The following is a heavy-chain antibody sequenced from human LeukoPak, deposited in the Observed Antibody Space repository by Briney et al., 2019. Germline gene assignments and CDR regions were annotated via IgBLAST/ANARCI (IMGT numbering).Heavy chain of an antibody. J-gene: IGHJ4*02. V-gene: IGHV4-4*02. Sequence: SETLSLTCAVSGGSISSNSWWSWVRQSPEKGLEWIGEIFHTGLTNFNPPLKSRVTMSMDKSKNQFSLKLTSVTAADTAVYYCVRQIPGFMIAGYFDYWDQGTLVTVSS. CDR2: IFHTGLT. D-gene: IGHD3-16*01. CDR3: VRQIPGFMIAGYFDY. CDR1: GGSISSNSW.